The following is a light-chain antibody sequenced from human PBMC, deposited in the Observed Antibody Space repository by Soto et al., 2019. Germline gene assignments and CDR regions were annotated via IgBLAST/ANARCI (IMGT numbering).Light chain of an antibody. J-gene: IGLJ1*01. V-gene: IGLV3-21*04. CDR2: YDS. Sequence: SYELTRPPSVSVAPGKTARITCGGNNIGSKSVHWYQQKPGQAPVLVIYYDSDRPSGIPERFSGSNSGNTATLTISRVEAGDEADYYCQVWDSSSDHRYVFGTGTKVTVL. CDR3: QVWDSSSDHRYV. CDR1: NIGSKS.